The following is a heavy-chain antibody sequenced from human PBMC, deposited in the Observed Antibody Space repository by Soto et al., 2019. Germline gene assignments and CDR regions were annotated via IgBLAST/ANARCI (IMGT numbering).Heavy chain of an antibody. J-gene: IGHJ3*02. CDR3: AGAVYGSGTTGAFDI. Sequence: QVQLVQSGAEVKKPGASVKVSCKASGYTFTCYGISWVRQAPGQGLEWMGWISAYNGNTNYAQKLQGRVTMTTDTATSTDYMELRSLRSDDTAVYYCAGAVYGSGTTGAFDIWGQGTMVTVSS. CDR1: GYTFTCYG. CDR2: ISAYNGNT. V-gene: IGHV1-18*01. D-gene: IGHD3-10*01.